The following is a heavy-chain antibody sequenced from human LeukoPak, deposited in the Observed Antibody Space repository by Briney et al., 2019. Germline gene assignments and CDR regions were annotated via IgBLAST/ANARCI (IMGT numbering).Heavy chain of an antibody. CDR3: ARGLQFVEAAAGTGRNWFDP. J-gene: IGHJ5*02. CDR1: GGSISSGGYY. CDR2: INHSGST. Sequence: SQTLSLTCTVSGGSISSGGYYWSWIRQPPGKGLEWIGEINHSGSTNYNPSLKSRVTISVDTSKNQFSLKLSSVTAADTAVYYCARGLQFVEAAAGTGRNWFDPWGQGTLVTVSP. V-gene: IGHV4-30-2*01. D-gene: IGHD6-13*01.